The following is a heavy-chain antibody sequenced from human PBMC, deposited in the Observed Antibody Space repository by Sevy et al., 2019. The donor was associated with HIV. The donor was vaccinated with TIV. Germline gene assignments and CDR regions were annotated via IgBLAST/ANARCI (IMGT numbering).Heavy chain of an antibody. D-gene: IGHD3-9*01. CDR1: GFTFSSYS. Sequence: GGCLRLSCAASGFTFSSYSMNWVRQAPGRGLEWISSIGGSGGSTHYADSVKGRFTISRDNSKNKLYLQMNSLRTEDTDVYYCTTDRISDWFFDSWGQGTLVTISS. CDR3: TTDRISDWFFDS. CDR2: IGGSGGST. V-gene: IGHV3-23*01. J-gene: IGHJ4*02.